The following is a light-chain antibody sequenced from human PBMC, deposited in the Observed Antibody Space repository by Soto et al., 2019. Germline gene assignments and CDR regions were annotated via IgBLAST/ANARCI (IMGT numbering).Light chain of an antibody. J-gene: IGLJ3*02. CDR2: EVS. CDR1: SSDVGTYNR. CDR3: SSYTSSSTLWV. Sequence: QAVVTQPPSVSGSPGQSVTISCTGTSSDVGTYNRVSWYQQPPGTAPKLMIFEVSNRPSGVPDRFSGSKSGNTASLTISGLQAEDEADYYCSSYTSSSTLWVFGGGTQLTVL. V-gene: IGLV2-18*02.